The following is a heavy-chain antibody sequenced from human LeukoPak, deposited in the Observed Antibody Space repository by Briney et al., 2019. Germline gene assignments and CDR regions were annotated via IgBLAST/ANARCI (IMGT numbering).Heavy chain of an antibody. CDR1: GGSISSYY. J-gene: IGHJ4*02. CDR2: IYYSGST. Sequence: SETLSLTCTVSGGSISSYYWSWIRQPPGKGLEWIGYIYYSGSTKYNPSLKSRVTMSLDTPKNQISLKLRFVSAADTAIYYCAAGTFTTLFYWGQGTLVTVSS. D-gene: IGHD3-16*01. V-gene: IGHV4-59*08. CDR3: AAGTFTTLFY.